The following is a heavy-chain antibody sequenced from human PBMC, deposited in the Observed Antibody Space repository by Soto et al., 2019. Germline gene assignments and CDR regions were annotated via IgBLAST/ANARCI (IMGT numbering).Heavy chain of an antibody. J-gene: IGHJ4*02. V-gene: IGHV4-31*03. CDR1: GGSISSAAYY. CDR2: ISHSGST. Sequence: QVQLQESGPGLVKPSQTLSLSCTVSGGSISSAAYYWSWIRQHPAKGLEWIGYISHSGSTYYTPSLKSRVIISADTSKNQFSLNLTSVTAADTAVYYCSREYTYGSNFFDCWGQGALVTVSS. D-gene: IGHD5-18*01. CDR3: SREYTYGSNFFDC.